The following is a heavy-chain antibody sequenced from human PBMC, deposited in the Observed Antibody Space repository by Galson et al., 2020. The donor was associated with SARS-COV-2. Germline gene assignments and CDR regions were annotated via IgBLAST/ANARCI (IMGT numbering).Heavy chain of an antibody. D-gene: IGHD6-13*01. V-gene: IGHV4-4*02. J-gene: IGHJ4*02. CDR2: IYHSGST. CDR3: ARDGAPGIAAAGLLY. CDR1: GGSISSSNW. Sequence: ASETLSLTCAVSGGSISSSNWWSWVRQPPGKGLEWIGEIYHSGSTNYNPSLKSRVTISVDKSKNQFSLKLSSVTAADTAVYYCARDGAPGIAAAGLLYWGQGTLVTVSS.